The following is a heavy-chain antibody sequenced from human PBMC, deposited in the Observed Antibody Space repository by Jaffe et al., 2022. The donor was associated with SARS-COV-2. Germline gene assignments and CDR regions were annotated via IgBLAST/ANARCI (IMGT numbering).Heavy chain of an antibody. J-gene: IGHJ5*02. CDR1: GYTFTGYY. CDR3: ARDAYYDFWSGYYHNWFDP. CDR2: INPNSGGT. V-gene: IGHV1-2*02. D-gene: IGHD3-3*01. Sequence: QVQLVQSGAEVKKPGASVKVSCKASGYTFTGYYMHWVRQAPGQGLEWMGWINPNSGGTNYAQKFQGRVTMTRDTSISTAYMELSRLRSDDTAVYYCARDAYYDFWSGYYHNWFDPWGQGTLVTVSS.